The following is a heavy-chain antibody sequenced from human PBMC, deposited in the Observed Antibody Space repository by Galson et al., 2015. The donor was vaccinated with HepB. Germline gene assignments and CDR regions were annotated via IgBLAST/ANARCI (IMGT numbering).Heavy chain of an antibody. CDR2: ISTYSSYT. J-gene: IGHJ4*02. CDR3: ARGDVLTGYLDS. V-gene: IGHV3-21*04. Sequence: SLRLSCAASGFTFSSYTMNWVRQAPGKGLEWVPSISTYSSYTHYADSVKGRFTISRDNAKNSLYPQVNSLRAADTAVFYCARGDVLTGYLDSWGQGFLVTVSS. D-gene: IGHD3-9*01. CDR1: GFTFSSYT.